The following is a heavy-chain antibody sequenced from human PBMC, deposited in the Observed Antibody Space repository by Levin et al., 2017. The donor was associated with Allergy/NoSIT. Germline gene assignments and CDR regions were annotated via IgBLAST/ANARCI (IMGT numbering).Heavy chain of an antibody. D-gene: IGHD2-2*01. CDR2: ISGSGGST. CDR3: AKHVQPRPTPFIVVVPAATASHY. V-gene: IGHV3-23*01. Sequence: GGSLRLSCAASGFTFSSYAMSWVRQAPGKGLEWVSAISGSGGSTYYADSVKGRFTISRDDSKNTLYLQMSSLRAEDTAVYYCAKHVQPRPTPFIVVVPAATASHYWGQGTLVTVSS. J-gene: IGHJ4*02. CDR1: GFTFSSYA.